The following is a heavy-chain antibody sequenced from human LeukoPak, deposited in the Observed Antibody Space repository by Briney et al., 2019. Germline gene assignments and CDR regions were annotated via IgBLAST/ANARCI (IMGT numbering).Heavy chain of an antibody. CDR3: ASAVDYYYYMDV. V-gene: IGHV3-21*01. CDR1: GFTFSSYN. Sequence: GGSLRLSCAASGFTFSSYNMNWVRQAPGQGPEWVSSISSRSSYIYYADSMKGRFTISRDNAKNSLYLQMNSLRAEDTAVYYCASAVDYYYYMDVWGKGTTVTVSS. D-gene: IGHD2-15*01. CDR2: ISSRSSYI. J-gene: IGHJ6*03.